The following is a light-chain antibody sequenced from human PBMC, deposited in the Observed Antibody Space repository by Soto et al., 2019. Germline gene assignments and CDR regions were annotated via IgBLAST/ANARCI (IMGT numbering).Light chain of an antibody. CDR1: SSNIGAGYD. Sequence: QSVLTQPTSVSGAPGQRVTISCTGSSSNIGAGYDVHWYQQLPGTAPKLLIYGNSNRPSGVPDRFSGSKSGTSASLAITGLQAEDEADYYCQSYDCSLSGYVVFGGGTKVTVL. V-gene: IGLV1-40*01. CDR3: QSYDCSLSGYVV. CDR2: GNS. J-gene: IGLJ2*01.